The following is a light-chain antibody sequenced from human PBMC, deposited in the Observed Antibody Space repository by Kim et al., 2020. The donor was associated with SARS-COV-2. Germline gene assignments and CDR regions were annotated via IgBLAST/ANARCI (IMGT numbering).Light chain of an antibody. V-gene: IGLV1-40*01. J-gene: IGLJ2*01. CDR1: RCDIVAGYD. CDR3: QSYDSSLSTVV. CDR2: GNN. Sequence: TGTIACTGSRCDIVAGYDVHWVQQLPGTAPKLLIYGNNNRPSGVPDRFSVSRCGTSASLAITGLQAEDEADYFCQSYDSSLSTVVFGGGTQLTVL.